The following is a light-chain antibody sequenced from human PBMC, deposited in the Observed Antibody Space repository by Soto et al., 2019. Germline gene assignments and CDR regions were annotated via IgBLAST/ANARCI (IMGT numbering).Light chain of an antibody. Sequence: QSALTQPASVSGSPGQSITISCTGTSRDVGGHNYVSWYQQHPGKAPKLMIYEVSNRPSGVSNRFSGSKSGNTASLTISGLQAEDEADYYCSSYTSSSTLDVFGTGTKLTVL. CDR2: EVS. V-gene: IGLV2-14*01. J-gene: IGLJ1*01. CDR1: SRDVGGHNY. CDR3: SSYTSSSTLDV.